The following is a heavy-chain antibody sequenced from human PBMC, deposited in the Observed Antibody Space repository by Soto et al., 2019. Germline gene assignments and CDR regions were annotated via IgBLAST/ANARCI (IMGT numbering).Heavy chain of an antibody. CDR3: ARIWGPYYYYGMDV. D-gene: IGHD7-27*01. CDR1: GFSLSNARMG. V-gene: IGHV2-26*01. J-gene: IGHJ6*02. CDR2: IFSNDEK. Sequence: QVTLKESGPVLVKPTETLTLTCTVSGFSLSNARMGVSWIRQPPGKALEWLALIFSNDEKSYSTSLKSRLTISKDTSKSQVVLTMTNMDPVDTATYYCARIWGPYYYYGMDVWGQGTTVTVSS.